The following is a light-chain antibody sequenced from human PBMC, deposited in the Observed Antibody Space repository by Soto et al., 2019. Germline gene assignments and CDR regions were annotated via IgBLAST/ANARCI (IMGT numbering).Light chain of an antibody. Sequence: QSALTQAASVSGSPGQSITISCTGTSSDVGGYNYVSWYQHHPGKAPKLMIYEVSNRPSGVSDRFSGSKSGNTASLTISGLQAEDEADYHCSSYPSSLTPGFGTGTKVTVL. J-gene: IGLJ1*01. CDR3: SSYPSSLTPG. CDR2: EVS. CDR1: SSDVGGYNY. V-gene: IGLV2-14*01.